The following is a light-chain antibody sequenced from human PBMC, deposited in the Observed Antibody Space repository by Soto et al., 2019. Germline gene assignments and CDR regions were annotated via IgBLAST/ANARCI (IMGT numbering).Light chain of an antibody. CDR2: DVS. V-gene: IGKV1-5*01. CDR1: QSISTW. J-gene: IGKJ1*01. Sequence: DIQMTQSPSTLSASVGDRVTITCRASQSISTWLAWYQQKPGKVPNLLIHDVSSLASGVPSRFSGSGSGTEFTLTISSLQPEDFATYYCQQYNSYSGTFGQGTKVEIK. CDR3: QQYNSYSGT.